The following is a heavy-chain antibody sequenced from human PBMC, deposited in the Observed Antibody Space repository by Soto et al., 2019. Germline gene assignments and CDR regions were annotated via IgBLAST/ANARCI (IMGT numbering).Heavy chain of an antibody. CDR1: GGSVSSGSYY. V-gene: IGHV4-61*01. D-gene: IGHD3-10*01. J-gene: IGHJ6*02. Sequence: SETLSLICTVSGGSVSSGSYYWSWIRQPPGKVLEWIGYIYYSGSTNYNPSLKSRVTISVDTSKNQFSLNLISVTAADTAVYYCARVSRGSNYYYGMDVWGQGTTVTVSS. CDR2: IYYSGST. CDR3: ARVSRGSNYYYGMDV.